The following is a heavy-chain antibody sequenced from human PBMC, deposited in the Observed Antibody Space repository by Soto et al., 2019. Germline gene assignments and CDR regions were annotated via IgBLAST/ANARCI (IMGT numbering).Heavy chain of an antibody. CDR1: GFSLSTSGVG. V-gene: IGHV2-5*01. Sequence: SGPTLVNPTQTLTLTCTFSGFSLSTSGVGVGWIRQPPGKALEWLALIYWNDDKRYSPSLKSRLTITKDTSKNQVVLTMTNMDPVDTATYYCANGRGYSYGALLYPFDYWGQGTLVTVSS. CDR2: IYWNDDK. J-gene: IGHJ4*02. CDR3: ANGRGYSYGALLYPFDY. D-gene: IGHD5-18*01.